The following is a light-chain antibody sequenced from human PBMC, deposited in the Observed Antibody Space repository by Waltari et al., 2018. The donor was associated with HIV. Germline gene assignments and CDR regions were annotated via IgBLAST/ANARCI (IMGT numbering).Light chain of an antibody. CDR1: QRVSSL. CDR3: QQRISWPLT. CDR2: DAS. V-gene: IGKV3-11*01. Sequence: EIVLTQSPATLSLSPGERATLSCRASQRVSSLLAWYQQKPGQVPRLLIYDASNRAAGIPARFSGSGSGTDFTLSISSLEPEDFAVYYCQQRISWPLTFGGGTKVEIK. J-gene: IGKJ4*01.